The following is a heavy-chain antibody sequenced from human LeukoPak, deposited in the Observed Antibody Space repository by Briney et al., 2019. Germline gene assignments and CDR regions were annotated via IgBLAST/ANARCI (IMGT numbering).Heavy chain of an antibody. CDR1: GFTFEYHW. CDR3: AGGGDFDY. V-gene: IGHV3-21*01. D-gene: IGHD3-16*01. J-gene: IGHJ4*02. Sequence: GGSLRLSCATSGFTFEYHWMTWVRQAPGKGLEWVSSISRTSEYIHYADSVRGRFAISRDNAKNSVYLQMNSLRAEDTAVYFCAGGGDFDYWGQGILVTVSA. CDR2: ISRTSEYI.